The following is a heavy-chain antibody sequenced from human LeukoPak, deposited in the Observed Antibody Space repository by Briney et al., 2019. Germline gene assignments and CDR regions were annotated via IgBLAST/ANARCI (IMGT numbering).Heavy chain of an antibody. J-gene: IGHJ4*02. V-gene: IGHV4-4*02. CDR2: IYHSGST. Sequence: SETLSLTCAVSGGSISSSNWWSWVRQPPGKGLEWIGEIYHSGSTNYNPSLKSRVTISVDRSKNQFSLKLSSVTAADTAVYYCARANDYGGNTLGYWGQGTLVTVSS. CDR3: ARANDYGGNTLGY. D-gene: IGHD4-23*01. CDR1: GGSISSSNW.